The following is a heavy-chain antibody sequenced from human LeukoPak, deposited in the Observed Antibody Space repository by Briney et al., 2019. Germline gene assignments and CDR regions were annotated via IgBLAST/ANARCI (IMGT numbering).Heavy chain of an antibody. J-gene: IGHJ2*01. CDR3: ARDQRCSRYDGGCDQWYFDL. CDR2: IYHSGFT. D-gene: IGHD1-26*01. Sequence: SETLSLTCTVSGGSISGYYWSWLRQFPGKGLEGIGYIYHSGFTHYNPSLRSRLTISVDTSRNQFSLKLTSATAADTAMYYCARDQRCSRYDGGCDQWYFDLWGRGTLVTVSS. CDR1: GGSISGYY. V-gene: IGHV4-59*01.